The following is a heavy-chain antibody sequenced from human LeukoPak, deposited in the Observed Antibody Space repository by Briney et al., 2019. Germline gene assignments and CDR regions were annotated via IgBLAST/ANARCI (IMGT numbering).Heavy chain of an antibody. CDR2: INPNSSGT. CDR3: VGERYSYGPAKYYYYGMDV. Sequence: ASVKVSCKASGYTFTGYYMHWVRQAPGQGLEWMGWINPNSSGTNYAQKFQGRVTMTRDTSISTAYMELSRLRSDDTAVYYCVGERYSYGPAKYYYYGMDVWGQGTTVTVSS. V-gene: IGHV1-2*02. D-gene: IGHD5-18*01. CDR1: GYTFTGYY. J-gene: IGHJ6*02.